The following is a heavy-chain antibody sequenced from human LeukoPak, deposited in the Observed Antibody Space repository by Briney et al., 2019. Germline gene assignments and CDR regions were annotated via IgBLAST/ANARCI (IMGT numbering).Heavy chain of an antibody. V-gene: IGHV3-48*03. CDR2: ISSGGNTI. D-gene: IGHD5-18*01. Sequence: GGSLRLSCAASGFTFSSYEMNWVRQAPGKGLEWVSYISSGGNTIYYADSVKGRFTISRDNAKNSLYLQMNSLRAEDTAVYCCAREGTAMVSFDHWGQGTLVTVSS. CDR1: GFTFSSYE. J-gene: IGHJ4*02. CDR3: AREGTAMVSFDH.